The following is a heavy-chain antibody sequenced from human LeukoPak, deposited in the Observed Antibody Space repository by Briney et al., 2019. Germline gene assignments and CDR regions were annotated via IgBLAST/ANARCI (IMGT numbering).Heavy chain of an antibody. V-gene: IGHV4-59*01. J-gene: IGHJ4*02. D-gene: IGHD3-22*01. CDR3: ASGGSYDSSAIGWY. Sequence: SETLSLTCTVSGGSISSYYWSWIRQPPGKGLEWIGYIYYSGSTNYNPSLKSRVTISVDTSKNQFSLKLSSVTAADTAVYYCASGGSYDSSAIGWYWGQGTLVTVSS. CDR1: GGSISSYY. CDR2: IYYSGST.